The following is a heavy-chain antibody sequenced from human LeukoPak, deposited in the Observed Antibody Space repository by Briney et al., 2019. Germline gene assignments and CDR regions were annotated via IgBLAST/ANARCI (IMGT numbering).Heavy chain of an antibody. Sequence: SETLSLTCTVSGGSISSSSYYWGWIRQPPGEGLEWIGSIYYSGSTNYNPSLKSRVTIYVDTSRNQFSLKLSSVTAADTAVYYCARQGYCSSTSCYNRGFFDYWGQGTLVTVSS. V-gene: IGHV4-39*01. J-gene: IGHJ4*02. CDR3: ARQGYCSSTSCYNRGFFDY. D-gene: IGHD2-2*01. CDR1: GGSISSSSYY. CDR2: IYYSGST.